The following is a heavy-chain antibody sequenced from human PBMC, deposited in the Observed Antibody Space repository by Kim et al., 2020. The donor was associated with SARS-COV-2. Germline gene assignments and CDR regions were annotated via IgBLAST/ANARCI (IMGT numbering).Heavy chain of an antibody. CDR3: ARVLGYTSSLYLDY. V-gene: IGHV4-61*01. J-gene: IGHJ4*01. CDR2: IYYSGSP. D-gene: IGHD6-13*01. Sequence: SETLSLTCTVSGGSVSSGFYYWSWIRQPPGKGLEWIGYIYYSGSPNYNPSLKSRVTISVDTSKNQFSLKLSSVTAADTALYYCARVLGYTSSLYLDYWG. CDR1: GGSVSSGFYY.